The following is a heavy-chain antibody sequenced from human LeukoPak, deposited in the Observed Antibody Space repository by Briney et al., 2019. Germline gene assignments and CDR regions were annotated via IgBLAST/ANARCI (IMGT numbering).Heavy chain of an antibody. J-gene: IGHJ4*02. Sequence: ASVKVSCKASGYTFTSYGISWVRQAPGQGLEWMEWISAYNGNTNYAQKLQGRVTMTTDTSTSTAYMELRSLRSDDTAVYYCAKLWPAAEFFDYWGQGTLVTVSS. D-gene: IGHD2-21*01. CDR2: ISAYNGNT. CDR1: GYTFTSYG. CDR3: AKLWPAAEFFDY. V-gene: IGHV1-18*04.